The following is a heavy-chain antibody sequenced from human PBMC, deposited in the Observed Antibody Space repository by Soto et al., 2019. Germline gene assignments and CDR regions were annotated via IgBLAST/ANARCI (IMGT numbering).Heavy chain of an antibody. J-gene: IGHJ4*02. V-gene: IGHV1-58*02. CDR1: GFTFTSSD. CDR3: AVDYYDTSDYYYY. D-gene: IGHD3-22*01. Sequence: SVKVSCKASGFTFTSSDMQWVRQARGQRLEWIGWIVVGSGNTNYARKFQERVTITRDMSTSTAYMELSRLRSEDTAVYYCAVDYYDTSDYYYYWGPGTLVTVSS. CDR2: IVVGSGNT.